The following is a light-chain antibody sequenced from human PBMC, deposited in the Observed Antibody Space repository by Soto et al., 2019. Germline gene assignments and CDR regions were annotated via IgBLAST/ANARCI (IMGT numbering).Light chain of an antibody. CDR3: QQIYSTPET. CDR2: AAS. V-gene: IGKV1-39*01. Sequence: DIQMTQSPSSLSASVGDRVTITCRASQSISSYLNWYQQKPGKAPKLLIYAASSLQSGVPSRFSGSGSGTDFTLTISSRQPEDFATYYCQQIYSTPETFGQGTKLEIK. J-gene: IGKJ2*01. CDR1: QSISSY.